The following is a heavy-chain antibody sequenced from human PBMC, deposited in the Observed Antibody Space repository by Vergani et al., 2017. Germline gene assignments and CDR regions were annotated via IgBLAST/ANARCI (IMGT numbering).Heavy chain of an antibody. CDR3: ARYSSGQTYYFDY. CDR1: SGSISTYS. J-gene: IGHJ4*02. CDR2: IYYSGST. V-gene: IGHV4-59*01. D-gene: IGHD6-19*01. Sequence: QVQLQESGPGLVKPSETLSLTFTVSSGSISTYSSTWIRQPPGKGLDWIRYIYYSGSTNYNPSLNSRFTISVETSKNQFSLKLSSVTAADTAVYYCARYSSGQTYYFDYWGQGTLVTVSS.